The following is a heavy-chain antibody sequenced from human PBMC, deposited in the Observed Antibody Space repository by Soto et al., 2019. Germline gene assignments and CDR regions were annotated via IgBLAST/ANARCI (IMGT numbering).Heavy chain of an antibody. CDR1: GYRFTTDW. Sequence: GESLKISCKGSGYRFTTDWIGWVRQMPGEGLEWMGLIYPGDSNTRLSPSFQGQVTISVDTSISTAYLQWSSLRVSDTAVYYCVRATYFSDSSGYTRCFDYWRQGTLVTVSS. J-gene: IGHJ4*02. CDR2: IYPGDSNT. V-gene: IGHV5-51*01. D-gene: IGHD3-22*01. CDR3: VRATYFSDSSGYTRCFDY.